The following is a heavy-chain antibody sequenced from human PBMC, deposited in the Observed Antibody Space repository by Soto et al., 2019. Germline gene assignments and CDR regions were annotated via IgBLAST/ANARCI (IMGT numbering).Heavy chain of an antibody. J-gene: IGHJ6*01. D-gene: IGHD1-26*01. CDR2: IIPIFGTA. Sequence: QVQLVQSGAEVKKPGSSVKVSCKASGGTFSSYAISWVRQAPGQGLEWMGGIIPIFGTANYAQKFQGRVTITAYESTSTAYMELSSMRSEDTAVYYCARETWEHFRAGSYYYGMDVWGQCTRVTFSS. CDR3: ARETWEHFRAGSYYYGMDV. V-gene: IGHV1-69*01. CDR1: GGTFSSYA.